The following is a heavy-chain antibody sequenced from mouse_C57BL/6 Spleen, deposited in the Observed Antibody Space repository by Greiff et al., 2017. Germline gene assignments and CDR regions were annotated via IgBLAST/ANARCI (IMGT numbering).Heavy chain of an antibody. CDR2: IDPSDSYT. CDR3: ARNDGSSYAMDY. V-gene: IGHV1-69*01. Sequence: QVQLQQPGAELVMPGASVKLSCKASGYTFTSYWMHWVKQRPGQGLEWIGEIDPSDSYTNYNQKFKGKSTLPVDKSSSTAYMQLSILTSEDSAVYYCARNDGSSYAMDYWGQGTSVTVSS. J-gene: IGHJ4*01. CDR1: GYTFTSYW. D-gene: IGHD1-1*01.